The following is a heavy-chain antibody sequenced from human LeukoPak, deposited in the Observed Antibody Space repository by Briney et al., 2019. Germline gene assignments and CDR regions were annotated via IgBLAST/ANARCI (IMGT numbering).Heavy chain of an antibody. CDR1: GFTVSSNY. V-gene: IGHV3-66*01. CDR2: IYSGGST. Sequence: PGGSLRLSCAASGFTVSSNYMSWVRQAPGKGLEWVSVIYSGGSTYYADSVKGRFTISRDNSKNTLYLQMNSLRAEDTAVYYCARNVYEYYYGSGSFFFDYWGQGTLVTVSS. CDR3: ARNVYEYYYGSGSFFFDY. D-gene: IGHD3-10*01. J-gene: IGHJ4*02.